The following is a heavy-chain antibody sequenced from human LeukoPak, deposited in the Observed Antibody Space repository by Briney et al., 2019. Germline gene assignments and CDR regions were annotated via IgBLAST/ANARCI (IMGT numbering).Heavy chain of an antibody. J-gene: IGHJ4*02. CDR2: IYYSGTT. Sequence: SETLSLTCTVSGGSISSSTYYWGWIRQPPGKGLEWIGSIYYSGTTYHNPSLKSRVTISVDTSKNQFSLKLSSVTAADTAVYYCSREDFGSGSDPYQVHYWGQGTLVTVSS. V-gene: IGHV4-39*07. CDR3: SREDFGSGSDPYQVHY. D-gene: IGHD3-10*01. CDR1: GGSISSSTYY.